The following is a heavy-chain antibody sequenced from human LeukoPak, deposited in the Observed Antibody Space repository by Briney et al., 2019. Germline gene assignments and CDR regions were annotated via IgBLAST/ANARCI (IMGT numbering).Heavy chain of an antibody. V-gene: IGHV4-61*02. J-gene: IGHJ5*02. CDR1: GASVSSGGYY. CDR3: ASDWIKGSGWFDP. D-gene: IGHD2-2*03. CDR2: IYISGNT. Sequence: SETLSLTCTVSGASVSSGGYYWSWIRQPAGKGLEWIGRIYISGNTNYNPSLKSRVTISVDTSKNQFPLKMNSVTASDTAVYYCASDWIKGSGWFDPWGPGTLVTVSS.